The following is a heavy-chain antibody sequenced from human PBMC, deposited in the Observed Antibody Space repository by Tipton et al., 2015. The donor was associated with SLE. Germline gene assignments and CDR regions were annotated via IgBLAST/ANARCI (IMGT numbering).Heavy chain of an antibody. CDR3: ASHNSGFWFDY. J-gene: IGHJ4*02. Sequence: TLSLTCAVSDFSVSSSHYWGWIRQPPGKGPEWIGSFFYGGITYYHPSPKSRVTISVDTAKNQFSLRRNSVTAAGTGVFYCASHNSGFWFDYWGQGILVTVSS. D-gene: IGHD6-19*01. CDR1: DFSVSSSHY. CDR2: FFYGGIT. V-gene: IGHV4-38-2*01.